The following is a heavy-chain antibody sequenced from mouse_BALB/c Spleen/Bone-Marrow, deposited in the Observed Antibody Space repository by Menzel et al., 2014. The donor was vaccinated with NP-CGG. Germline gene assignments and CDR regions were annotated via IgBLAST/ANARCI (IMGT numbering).Heavy chain of an antibody. D-gene: IGHD2-4*01. J-gene: IGHJ3*01. CDR1: GFSLSTSGMG. CDR3: DRIGDYGLAY. CDR2: TWWDDDK. Sequence: QVTLKVCGPGILQPSQTLRLTCSFSGFSLSTSGMGVGWIRQPSGQGLEGLAHTWWDDDKRYNPARKSRLTISKDTSSNQVFLKIASVDTADTATYYCDRIGDYGLAYWGQGTLITVSA. V-gene: IGHV8-8*01.